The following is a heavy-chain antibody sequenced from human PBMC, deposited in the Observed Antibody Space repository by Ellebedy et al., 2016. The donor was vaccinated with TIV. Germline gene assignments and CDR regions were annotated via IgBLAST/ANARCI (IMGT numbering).Heavy chain of an antibody. CDR3: ARDRKRYHFDY. CDR2: ISYSGST. Sequence: MPSETLSLTCTVSGGSTSSHYWSRIRQPPGKALEWIGYISYSGSTIYNPSLESRVTLSLDTPKNHFSLRLSSLTAADTAVYYCARDRKRYHFDYWGQGTLVTVSS. CDR1: GGSTSSHY. J-gene: IGHJ4*02. V-gene: IGHV4-59*11. D-gene: IGHD2-2*02.